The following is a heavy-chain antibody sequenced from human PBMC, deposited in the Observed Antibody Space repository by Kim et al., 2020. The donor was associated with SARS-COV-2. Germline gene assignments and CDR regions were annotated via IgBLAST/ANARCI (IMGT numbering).Heavy chain of an antibody. D-gene: IGHD3-16*01. J-gene: IGHJ5*02. Sequence: ASVKVSCKVSGYTLTEFSINWVRQAPGKGLEWMGGFNPDDGETIYAQKFQGRVTMTEDTSTDTAYMELSSLRSEDTAVYYCATGPPLGDWGENWFDPWGQGTLVTVSS. V-gene: IGHV1-24*01. CDR1: GYTLTEFS. CDR3: ATGPPLGDWGENWFDP. CDR2: FNPDDGET.